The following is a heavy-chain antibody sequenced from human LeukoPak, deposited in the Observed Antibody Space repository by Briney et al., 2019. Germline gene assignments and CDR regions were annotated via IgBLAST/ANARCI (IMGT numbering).Heavy chain of an antibody. CDR2: MNPNSGNT. CDR1: GYTFTSYD. D-gene: IGHD6-13*01. Sequence: ASVKVSCKASGYTFTSYDINWVRQATGQGLEWMGWMNPNSGNTGYAQKFQGRVTMTRNTSISTAYMELSSLRSEDTAVYYCARVDAEVMSIAAAADYWGQGTLVTVSS. CDR3: ARVDAEVMSIAAAADY. V-gene: IGHV1-8*01. J-gene: IGHJ4*02.